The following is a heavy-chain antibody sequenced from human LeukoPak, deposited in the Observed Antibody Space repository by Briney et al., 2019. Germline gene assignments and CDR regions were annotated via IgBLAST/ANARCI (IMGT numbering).Heavy chain of an antibody. CDR1: GYTFTDHY. Sequence: ASVKVSCKASGYTFTDHYMHWVRQAPGQGLEWMGIINPSGGSTSYAQKFQGRVTMTRDMSTSTAYMELSSLRSEDTAVYYCARAGYYGSGSYFGSENWGQGTLVTVSS. CDR3: ARAGYYGSGSYFGSEN. V-gene: IGHV1-46*01. D-gene: IGHD3-10*01. J-gene: IGHJ4*02. CDR2: INPSGGST.